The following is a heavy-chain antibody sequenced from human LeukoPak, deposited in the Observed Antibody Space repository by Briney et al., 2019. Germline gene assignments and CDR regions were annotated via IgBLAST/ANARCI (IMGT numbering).Heavy chain of an antibody. Sequence: PSQTLSLTCAISGDSVSSNSAAWNWIRQSPSRGLEWLGRTYYRSKWYNDYAVSVKSRITINPDTSKYQFSLQLNSVTPEDTAVYYCARDAGRGYCSSTGCWGVYYMDVWGKGTTVTISS. V-gene: IGHV6-1*01. D-gene: IGHD2-2*01. CDR3: ARDAGRGYCSSTGCWGVYYMDV. J-gene: IGHJ6*03. CDR2: TYYRSKWYN. CDR1: GDSVSSNSAA.